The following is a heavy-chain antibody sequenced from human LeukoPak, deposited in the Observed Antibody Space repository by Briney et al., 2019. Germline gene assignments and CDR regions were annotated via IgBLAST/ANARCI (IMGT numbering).Heavy chain of an antibody. V-gene: IGHV3-73*01. CDR3: ARDTRLGDYYGSEGLY. J-gene: IGHJ4*02. CDR1: GFTFSGSA. D-gene: IGHD3-10*01. CDR2: IRSTANGYAT. Sequence: PGGSLRLSCAASGFTFSGSALHWVRQASGKGLEWVGRIRSTANGYATAYAASVKGRFSISRDDSKNTAYLQMNSLRAEDPAVYYCARDTRLGDYYGSEGLYWGQGTLVTVSS.